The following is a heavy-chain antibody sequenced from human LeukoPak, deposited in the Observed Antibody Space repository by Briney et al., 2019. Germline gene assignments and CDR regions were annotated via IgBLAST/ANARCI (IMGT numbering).Heavy chain of an antibody. V-gene: IGHV3-7*04. J-gene: IGHJ4*02. Sequence: GGSLRDSCPATGFTFSGYWMSWVRQAPGKGLEWVANINQDGSEKYYVDSVRGRFTISRDNAKNSLYLQMNSLRAEDTAVYYCARAAYCLYWGQGPLVTVSS. D-gene: IGHD2-21*01. CDR2: INQDGSEK. CDR3: ARAAYCLY. CDR1: GFTFSGYW.